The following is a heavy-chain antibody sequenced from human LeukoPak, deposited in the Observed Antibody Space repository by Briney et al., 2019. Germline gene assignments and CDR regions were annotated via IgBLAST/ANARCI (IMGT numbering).Heavy chain of an antibody. Sequence: GGSLRLSCAASGFSFTNTWMSWVRQAPGKGLEWVGRVKSKADDGTTDYAAHVQGRFTLSRDDSKNTLSLQMNSLKTEDTAVYYCATEGGSGSYYGDDAFDMWGQGTMVTVSS. J-gene: IGHJ3*02. CDR3: ATEGGSGSYYGDDAFDM. CDR2: VKSKADDGTT. D-gene: IGHD3-10*01. V-gene: IGHV3-15*01. CDR1: GFSFTNTW.